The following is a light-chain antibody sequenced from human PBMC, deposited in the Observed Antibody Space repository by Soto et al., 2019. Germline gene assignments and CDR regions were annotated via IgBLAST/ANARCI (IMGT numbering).Light chain of an antibody. CDR1: SSNIGGNS. V-gene: IGLV1-51*01. J-gene: IGLJ3*02. CDR2: DDN. CDR3: CSYAGSTWV. Sequence: QSVMTQPPSVSAAPGQKVTISCSGSSSNIGGNSVSWYQQLPGTAPKLLIYDDNKRPSGIPDRFSGSKSGTSATLGITGFQTGDEADYYCCSYAGSTWVFGGGTQLTVL.